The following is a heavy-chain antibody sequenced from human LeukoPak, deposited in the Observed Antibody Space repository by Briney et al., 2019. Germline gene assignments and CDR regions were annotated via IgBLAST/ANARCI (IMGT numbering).Heavy chain of an antibody. CDR1: GYSISSGYY. D-gene: IGHD5-18*01. V-gene: IGHV4-38-2*02. J-gene: IGHJ6*03. Sequence: AETLSLTCTVSGYSISSGYYWGWIRQPPGTGLEWIGSIYHSGSTYYNPSLKSRVTILVDTSKNQFSLKLSSVTAADTAVYYCARDGDSYGYYYMDVWGKGTTVTVSS. CDR2: IYHSGST. CDR3: ARDGDSYGYYYMDV.